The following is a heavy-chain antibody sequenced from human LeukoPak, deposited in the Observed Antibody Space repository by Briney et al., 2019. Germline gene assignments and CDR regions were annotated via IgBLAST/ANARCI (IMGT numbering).Heavy chain of an antibody. Sequence: SETLSLTCTVSGGSISSYYWSWIRQPPGKGLEWIGYIYYSGSTNYNPSLKSRVTISVDTSKNQFSLKLSSVTAADTAVYYCARGAYSSGWYDPRLYFDYWGQGTLVTVSS. CDR3: ARGAYSSGWYDPRLYFDY. CDR1: GGSISSYY. J-gene: IGHJ4*02. CDR2: IYYSGST. D-gene: IGHD6-19*01. V-gene: IGHV4-59*01.